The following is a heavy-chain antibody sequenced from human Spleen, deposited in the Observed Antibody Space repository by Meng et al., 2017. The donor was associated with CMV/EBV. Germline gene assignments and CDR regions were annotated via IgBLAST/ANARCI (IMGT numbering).Heavy chain of an antibody. V-gene: IGHV1-18*01. CDR3: ARDLDSTIAALYYYHYFGMDV. CDR1: GGTFSNYA. J-gene: IGHJ6*02. CDR2: ISAENGDT. D-gene: IGHD6-13*01. Sequence: ASVKVSCKASGGTFSNYAISWVRQAPGQGLEWMGWISAENGDTKLAQKFQGRVTMTTDTSTSTAYMELRGLSSADTAVYYCARDLDSTIAALYYYHYFGMDVWGQGTTVTVSS.